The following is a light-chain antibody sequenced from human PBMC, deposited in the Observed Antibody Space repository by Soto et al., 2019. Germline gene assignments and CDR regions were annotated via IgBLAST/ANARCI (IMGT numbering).Light chain of an antibody. CDR2: VGS. J-gene: IGKJ1*01. Sequence: DIVMTQSPLSLPVTPGDPASISCMSSQSLLHSNGYNYLDWYLQKPGQSPQVLIYVGSNRASGVPDRFSGSGSGTDFTLKISRVEAEDVGVYYCMQALQTPTFGQGTKVDI. V-gene: IGKV2-28*01. CDR1: QSLLHSNGYNY. CDR3: MQALQTPT.